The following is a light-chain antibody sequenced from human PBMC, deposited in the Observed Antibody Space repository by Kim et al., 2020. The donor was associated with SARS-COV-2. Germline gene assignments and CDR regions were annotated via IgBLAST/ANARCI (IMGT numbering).Light chain of an antibody. CDR3: QQFNDRWT. CDR1: QSVSNK. J-gene: IGKJ1*01. Sequence: EIVMTQSPATLSVSPGERATPSCRASQSVSNKLAWYQQKPGQAPRLLIYGASTRATGIPARFSGSGSGTEFTLTISSLQSEDFAVYYCQQFNDRWTFGQGTKVDIK. CDR2: GAS. V-gene: IGKV3-15*01.